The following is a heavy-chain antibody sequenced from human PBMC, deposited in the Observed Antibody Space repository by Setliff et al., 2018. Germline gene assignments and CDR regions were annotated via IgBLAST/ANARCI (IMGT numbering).Heavy chain of an antibody. CDR1: GYSFTVFG. Sequence: GASVKVSCKTSGYSFTVFGISWVRQAPGQGLEWMGWISPYYGSTNYAQKFQGRVTMTTDTSTSTAYMELTGLTSDDTALYYCVRGQGPRTVVAIPFDHWGQGTLVTVSS. J-gene: IGHJ4*02. CDR2: ISPYYGST. D-gene: IGHD3-22*01. V-gene: IGHV1-18*01. CDR3: VRGQGPRTVVAIPFDH.